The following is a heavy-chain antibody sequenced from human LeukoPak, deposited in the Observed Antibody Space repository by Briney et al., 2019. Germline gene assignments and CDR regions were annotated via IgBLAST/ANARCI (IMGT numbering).Heavy chain of an antibody. V-gene: IGHV3-43D*04. CDR2: ISWDGGST. J-gene: IGHJ4*02. D-gene: IGHD3-16*01. Sequence: GGSLRLSCAASGFTFDDYTMHWVRQAPGKGLEWVSLISWDGGSTYYADSVKGRFTISRDNSKNSLYLQMNSLRAEDTALYYCAKGGYDPDYYFDYWGQGTLVTVSS. CDR3: AKGGYDPDYYFDY. CDR1: GFTFDDYT.